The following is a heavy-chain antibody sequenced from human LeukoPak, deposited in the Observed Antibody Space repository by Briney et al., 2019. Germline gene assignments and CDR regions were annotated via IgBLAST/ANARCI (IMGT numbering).Heavy chain of an antibody. Sequence: PGGSLRLSCAASGFTFSSYSMNWVRQAPWKGLEWVTSISSSSSYIYYADSVKGRFTISRDNAKNSLYLQMNSLRAEDTAVYYCARDRRTVTINWFDPWGQGTLVTVSS. V-gene: IGHV3-21*01. J-gene: IGHJ5*02. CDR2: ISSSSSYI. CDR3: ARDRRTVTINWFDP. CDR1: GFTFSSYS. D-gene: IGHD4-11*01.